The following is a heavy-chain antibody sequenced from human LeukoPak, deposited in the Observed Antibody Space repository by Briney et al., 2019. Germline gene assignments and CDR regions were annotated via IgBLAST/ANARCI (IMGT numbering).Heavy chain of an antibody. Sequence: SVKVSCKASGGTFSSYAISWVRQAPGQGLEWMGRIIPIFGIANYAQKFQGRVTITADKSTSTAYMELSSLRSEDTAVCYCARDRSRDGYKYYFDYWGQGTLVTVSS. J-gene: IGHJ4*02. D-gene: IGHD5-24*01. CDR3: ARDRSRDGYKYYFDY. CDR1: GGTFSSYA. V-gene: IGHV1-69*04. CDR2: IIPIFGIA.